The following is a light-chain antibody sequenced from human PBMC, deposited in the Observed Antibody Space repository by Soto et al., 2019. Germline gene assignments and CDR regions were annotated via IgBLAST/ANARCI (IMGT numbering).Light chain of an antibody. Sequence: EIVMTQSPATLSVSPGERATLSCRASQSVSSNLAWYQQKPGQAPRLLIYGASTRATGIPARFSVSGSGTEFTLTISSLQSEDFAVYYCQPYNNWPFTFGTGTKVDIK. J-gene: IGKJ3*01. CDR2: GAS. CDR1: QSVSSN. V-gene: IGKV3-15*01. CDR3: QPYNNWPFT.